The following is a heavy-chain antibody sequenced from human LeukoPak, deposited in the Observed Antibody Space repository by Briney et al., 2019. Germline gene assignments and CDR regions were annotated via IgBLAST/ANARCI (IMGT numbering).Heavy chain of an antibody. Sequence: PGGSLRLSCASSGFPFDDYAMHWVRPAPGKGLEWVSGISWNSGSIGYADSVKGRFTISRDNAKNSLYPQMNSLRAEDTALYYCAKGSITMVRGVILGYFDYWGQGTLVTVSS. CDR1: GFPFDDYA. CDR3: AKGSITMVRGVILGYFDY. J-gene: IGHJ4*02. D-gene: IGHD3-10*01. V-gene: IGHV3-9*01. CDR2: ISWNSGSI.